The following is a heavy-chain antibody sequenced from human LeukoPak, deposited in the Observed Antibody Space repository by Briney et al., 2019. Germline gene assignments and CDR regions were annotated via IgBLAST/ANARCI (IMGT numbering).Heavy chain of an antibody. CDR2: INPNTGET. D-gene: IGHD6-13*01. CDR3: ARWDGYSSSPDY. Sequence: ASVKVSCKASGYSLTGYYMHWLRQAPGQGLEWMGWINPNTGETGYAQKFQGRVTMTRDMSISTIYMELTRLRSDDTALYYCARWDGYSSSPDYWGQGTLVTVSS. J-gene: IGHJ4*02. CDR1: GYSLTGYY. V-gene: IGHV1-2*02.